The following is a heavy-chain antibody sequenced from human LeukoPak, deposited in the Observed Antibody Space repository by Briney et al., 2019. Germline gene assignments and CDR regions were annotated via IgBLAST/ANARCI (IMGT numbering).Heavy chain of an antibody. D-gene: IGHD3-9*01. Sequence: NSSETLSLTCTVSGDSFSSSNFYWGWLRQPPGKGLEWIGSISYSGTTYYNPSLKSRVTISVDKSKNQFSLNLSSVTAADTAVYYCARSRDWSVFWGHGTMVTVSS. CDR3: ARSRDWSVF. CDR1: GDSFSSSNFY. CDR2: ISYSGTT. J-gene: IGHJ3*01. V-gene: IGHV4-39*01.